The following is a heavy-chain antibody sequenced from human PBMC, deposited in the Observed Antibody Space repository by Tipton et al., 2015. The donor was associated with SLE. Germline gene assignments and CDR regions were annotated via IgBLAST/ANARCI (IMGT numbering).Heavy chain of an antibody. CDR3: ARGEIAAAGTGYYYYYGMDV. Sequence: SLRLSCAASGFTFSSYWMSWVRQAPGKGLEWVANIKQDGSKKYYVDSVKGRFTISRDNAKNSLYLQMNSLRAEDTAVYYCARGEIAAAGTGYYYYYGMDVWGQGTTVTVSS. V-gene: IGHV3-7*03. CDR1: GFTFSSYW. CDR2: IKQDGSKK. J-gene: IGHJ6*02. D-gene: IGHD6-13*01.